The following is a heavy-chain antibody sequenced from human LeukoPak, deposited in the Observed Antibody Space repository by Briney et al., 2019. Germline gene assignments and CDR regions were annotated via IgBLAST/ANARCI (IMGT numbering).Heavy chain of an antibody. CDR2: ISWDSGSI. Sequence: GGSLRLSCAASGFTFDDYAMHWVRQAPGKGLEWVSGISWDSGSIGYADSVKGRFTISRDNAKNSLYLQMNSLRAEDTALYYCAKDISAAGNYGMDVWGQGTTVTVSS. D-gene: IGHD6-13*01. V-gene: IGHV3-9*01. CDR1: GFTFDDYA. CDR3: AKDISAAGNYGMDV. J-gene: IGHJ6*02.